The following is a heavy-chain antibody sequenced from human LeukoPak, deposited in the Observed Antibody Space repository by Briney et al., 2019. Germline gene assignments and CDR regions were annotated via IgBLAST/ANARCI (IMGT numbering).Heavy chain of an antibody. CDR3: AKKSPDSSGNPAYD. V-gene: IGHV3-23*01. J-gene: IGHJ4*02. CDR1: GFTFSNYG. CDR2: ISRSGTET. Sequence: PRGSLRLSCAGAGFTFSNYGMSWVRQAPGKGLEWVSVISRSGTETYHADSVRGRFTISRDNAKNTLYLQMNSLRAEDTAVYYCAKKSPDSSGNPAYDWGQGTLVTVSS. D-gene: IGHD4-23*01.